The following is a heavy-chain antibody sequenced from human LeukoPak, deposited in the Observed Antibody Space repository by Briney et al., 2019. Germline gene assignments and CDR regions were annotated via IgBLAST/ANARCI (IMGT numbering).Heavy chain of an antibody. CDR2: ISYDGSNK. CDR1: GFTFSSYA. CDR3: ARDKTMIVVVTYYYGMDV. Sequence: GGSLRHSCAASGFTFSSYAMHWVRQAPGKGLEWVAVISYDGSNKYYADSVKGRFTISRDNSKNTLYLQMNSLRAEDTAVYYCARDKTMIVVVTYYYGMDVWGQGTTVTVSS. V-gene: IGHV3-30-3*01. D-gene: IGHD3-22*01. J-gene: IGHJ6*02.